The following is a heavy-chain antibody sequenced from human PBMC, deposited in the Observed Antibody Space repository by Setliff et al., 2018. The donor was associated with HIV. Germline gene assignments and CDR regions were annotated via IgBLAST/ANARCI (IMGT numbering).Heavy chain of an antibody. D-gene: IGHD7-27*01. CDR1: GGSISSGSYY. J-gene: IGHJ6*03. V-gene: IGHV4-61*09. CDR3: ARGLTRGGYYYYFYMDV. CDR2: IYTSGST. Sequence: NPSETLSLTCTVSGGSISSGSYYWSWIRQPAGKGLEWIGHIYTSGSTNYNPSLKSRVTISVDTSKNQFSLKLTSVTAADTAVYYCARGLTRGGYYYYFYMDVWGKGTTVTVSS.